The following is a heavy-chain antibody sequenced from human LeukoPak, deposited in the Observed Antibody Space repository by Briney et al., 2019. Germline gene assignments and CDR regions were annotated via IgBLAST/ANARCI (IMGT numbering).Heavy chain of an antibody. Sequence: GGSLRLSCAVSGFTLSCYAMSWVRQAPGKGLEWVSAISGSGGSTYYADSVKGRVTISRDNSKNTLYLQMNSLRAEDTAVYYCAKEGYYGSDWGQGTLVTVSS. CDR2: ISGSGGST. D-gene: IGHD3-10*01. J-gene: IGHJ4*02. CDR1: GFTLSCYA. CDR3: AKEGYYGSD. V-gene: IGHV3-23*01.